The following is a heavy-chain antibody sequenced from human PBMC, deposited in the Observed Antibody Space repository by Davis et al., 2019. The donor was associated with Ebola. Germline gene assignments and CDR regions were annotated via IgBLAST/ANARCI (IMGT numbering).Heavy chain of an antibody. V-gene: IGHV4-31*03. CDR1: GGSISSGGYY. CDR2: IYYSGST. J-gene: IGHJ6*02. CDR3: AREIVRDSNYWNYYYGMDV. Sequence: PSETLSLTCTVSGGSISSGGYYWSWIRQHPGKGLEWIGYIYYSGSTYYNPSLKSRVTISVDTSKNQFSLKLSSVTAADTAVYYCAREIVRDSNYWNYYYGMDVWGQGTTVTVSS. D-gene: IGHD4-11*01.